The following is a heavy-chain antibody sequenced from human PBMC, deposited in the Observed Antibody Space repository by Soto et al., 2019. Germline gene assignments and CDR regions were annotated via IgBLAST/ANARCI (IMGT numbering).Heavy chain of an antibody. D-gene: IGHD4-17*01. J-gene: IGHJ6*02. CDR2: IYPGDSDT. V-gene: IGHV5-51*01. Sequence: PGESLTISCKGSGYSFTSYWIGCVRQMPGKGLEWMGIIYPGDSDTRYSPSFQGQVTISADKSISTAYLQWSSLKASDTAMYYCARHLTSTVTTLGNYYYGMDVWGQGTTVTSP. CDR1: GYSFTSYW. CDR3: ARHLTSTVTTLGNYYYGMDV.